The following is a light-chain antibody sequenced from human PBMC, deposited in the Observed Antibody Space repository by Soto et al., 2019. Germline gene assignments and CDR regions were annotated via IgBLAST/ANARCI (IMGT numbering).Light chain of an antibody. J-gene: IGLJ2*01. CDR3: AAWDDTRNSVV. V-gene: IGLV1-44*01. Sequence: QSVLTQPPSTSGTPGQRVTISCSGGSSNIGSNTVNWYQQLPGTAPHLLIYSNNQRPSGVPDRFSGSKSGTSASLAISGLQSEDEADYYCAAWDDTRNSVVFGGGTKLTVL. CDR2: SNN. CDR1: SSNIGSNT.